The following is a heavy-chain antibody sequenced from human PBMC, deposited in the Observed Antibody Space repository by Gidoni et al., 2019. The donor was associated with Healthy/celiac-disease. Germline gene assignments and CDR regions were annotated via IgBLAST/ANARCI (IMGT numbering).Heavy chain of an antibody. CDR1: GFTFSSYA. V-gene: IGHV3-30*04. D-gene: IGHD2-15*01. J-gene: IGHJ4*02. CDR2: ISYEGSNK. CDR3: ARESYCSGGSCYDY. Sequence: QVQLVESGGGVVQPGRSLRLPCAASGFTFSSYAMHWVRQAPGKGLEWVAVISYEGSNKYYADSVKGRFTISRDNSKNTLYLQMNSLRAEDTAVYYCARESYCSGGSCYDYWGQGTLVTVSS.